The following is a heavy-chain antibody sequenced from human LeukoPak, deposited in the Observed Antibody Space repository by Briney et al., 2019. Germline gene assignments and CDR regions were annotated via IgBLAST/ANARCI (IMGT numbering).Heavy chain of an antibody. Sequence: GGALRLSCAAPVFPLDDYAMHSVPETPGRGVGRVLGISWNSGSIGYTASVKGRFTISRDNAKNYLYLKMISLSAEDTALYYCAKDMGGAWVAAVDYWGQGTLVTVSS. D-gene: IGHD3-16*01. CDR1: VFPLDDYA. V-gene: IGHV3-9*01. CDR2: ISWNSGSI. J-gene: IGHJ4*02. CDR3: AKDMGGAWVAAVDY.